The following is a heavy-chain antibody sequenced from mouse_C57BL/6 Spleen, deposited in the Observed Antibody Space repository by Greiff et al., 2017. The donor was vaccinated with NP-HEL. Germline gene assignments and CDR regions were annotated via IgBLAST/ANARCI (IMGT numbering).Heavy chain of an antibody. CDR1: GYSITSGYY. J-gene: IGHJ3*01. D-gene: IGHD2-2*01. Sequence: EVKLQESGPGLVKPSQSLSLTCSVTGYSITSGYYWNWIRQFPGNILEWMGYISYDGSNNYNPSLKNRISITRDTSKNQFFLKLNSVTTEDTATYYCARAGLRRAWFAYWGQGTLVTVSA. V-gene: IGHV3-6*01. CDR3: ARAGLRRAWFAY. CDR2: ISYDGSN.